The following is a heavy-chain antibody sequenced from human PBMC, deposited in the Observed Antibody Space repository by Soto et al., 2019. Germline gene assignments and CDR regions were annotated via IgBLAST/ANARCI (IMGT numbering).Heavy chain of an antibody. CDR3: ARLYDFWSGLIDY. J-gene: IGHJ4*02. V-gene: IGHV4-39*01. CDR2: IYYSGST. D-gene: IGHD3-3*01. Sequence: SETLSLTCTVSGGSISSSSYYWGWIRQPPGKGLEWIGSIYYSGSTYYNPSRKSRVTISVDTSKNRFSLKLSSVTAADTAVYYCARLYDFWSGLIDYWGQGTLVTVSS. CDR1: GGSISSSSYY.